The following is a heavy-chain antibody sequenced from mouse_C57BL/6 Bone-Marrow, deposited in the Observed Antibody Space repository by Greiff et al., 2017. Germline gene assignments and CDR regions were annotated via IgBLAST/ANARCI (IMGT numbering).Heavy chain of an antibody. CDR3: ARHGGNYGSSYFCC. D-gene: IGHD1-1*01. CDR2: ISNLAYSI. V-gene: IGHV5-15*04. CDR1: GFTFSDYG. Sequence: EVKLEESGGGLVQPGGSLKLSCAASGFTFSDYGMAWVRQAPRKGPEWVAFISNLAYSIYYADTVTGRFTISRENAKNTLYLEMSSLRSEDTAMYYCARHGGNYGSSYFCCWGQGTTLTVSS. J-gene: IGHJ2*01.